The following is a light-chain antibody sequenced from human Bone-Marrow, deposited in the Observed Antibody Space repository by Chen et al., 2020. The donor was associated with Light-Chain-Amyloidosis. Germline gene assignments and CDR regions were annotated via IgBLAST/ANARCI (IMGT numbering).Light chain of an antibody. V-gene: IGKV4-1*01. J-gene: IGKJ5*01. CDR1: QSVYGSDNRNY. CDR3: QQYFSLPIT. Sequence: DIVMTQSPVSLAVSLGEGATINCKSSQSVYGSDNRNYLAWYQQKPGQPLKVLFYWASTRESGVPDRFSCSGSGTDFTLTISSLQAEDVAVYYCQQYFSLPITFGQGTRLEIK. CDR2: WAS.